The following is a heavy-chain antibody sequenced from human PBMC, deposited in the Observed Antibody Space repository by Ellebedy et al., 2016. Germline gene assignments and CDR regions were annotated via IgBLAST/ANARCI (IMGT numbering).Heavy chain of an antibody. CDR3: ARVGVARYSGSHSPLYFDY. Sequence: SVKVSCXASGGTFSSYAISWVRKAPGQGLEWMGGIIPIFGTANYAQKFQGRVTITADESTSTAYMELSSLRSEDTAVYYCARVGVARYSGSHSPLYFDYWGQGTLVTVSS. D-gene: IGHD1-26*01. CDR1: GGTFSSYA. V-gene: IGHV1-69*13. CDR2: IIPIFGTA. J-gene: IGHJ4*02.